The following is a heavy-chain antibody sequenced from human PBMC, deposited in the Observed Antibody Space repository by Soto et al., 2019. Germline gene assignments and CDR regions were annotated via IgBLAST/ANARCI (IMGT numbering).Heavy chain of an antibody. CDR2: IDYSGST. Sequence: SGTPSLTRPFSCGSIHSDDFYWSWVRQPPGKDLEWIGYIDYSGSTYYKPSLKSRVTISVDTSKKQFSLKLRSVSAADTAVYYCARDDQANWGSGFDYWGQGILVTVSS. J-gene: IGHJ4*02. D-gene: IGHD7-27*01. CDR3: ARDDQANWGSGFDY. CDR1: CGSIHSDDFY. V-gene: IGHV4-30-4*01.